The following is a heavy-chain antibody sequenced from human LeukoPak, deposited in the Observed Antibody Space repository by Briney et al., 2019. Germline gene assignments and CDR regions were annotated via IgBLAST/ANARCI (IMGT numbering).Heavy chain of an antibody. CDR3: AVRSYDHGDLGDFDY. CDR2: IYWDDDK. V-gene: IGHV2-5*02. J-gene: IGHJ4*02. D-gene: IGHD3-16*01. CDR1: GFSLTTPGVG. Sequence: SGPTLVKPTQTLTLTFTFSGFSLTTPGVGVGWICQPPVKALEWLAVIYWDDDKRYSPSLKSTITITKDTSTHQLILTRTSMDPVDTGTYYCAVRSYDHGDLGDFDYWGQGTPVSVSS.